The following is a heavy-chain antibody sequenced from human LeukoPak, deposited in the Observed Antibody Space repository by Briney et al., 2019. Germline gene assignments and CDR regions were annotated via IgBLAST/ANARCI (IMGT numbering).Heavy chain of an antibody. D-gene: IGHD3-10*01. CDR2: IYSSGTT. CDR3: ARGIRGVMGNWFDP. CDR1: GGSINTYY. Sequence: SETLSLTCTVSGGSINTYYWSWIRQPAGKGLEWIGRIYSSGTTHYNPSLKSRVTISGDTSKNQFSLKLSSVTAADTSVYYCARGIRGVMGNWFDPWGQGTLVTVSS. V-gene: IGHV4-4*07. J-gene: IGHJ5*02.